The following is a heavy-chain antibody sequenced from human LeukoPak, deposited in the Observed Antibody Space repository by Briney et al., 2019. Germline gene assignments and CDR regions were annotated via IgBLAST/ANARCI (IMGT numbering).Heavy chain of an antibody. CDR2: IHHSGSN. J-gene: IGHJ4*02. V-gene: IGHV4-34*01. CDR1: GGSLSGYS. CDR3: ARWGRTVAGTDYFDY. D-gene: IGHD6-19*01. Sequence: SERLSPTCVVYGGSLSGYSWSWVSPPPRKGLEWIGEIHHSGSNNYNRCLRSQAPIPLDKSQNQSSLRLSSGTPANTPLYSCARWGRTVAGTDYFDYWGQGTLVTGSS.